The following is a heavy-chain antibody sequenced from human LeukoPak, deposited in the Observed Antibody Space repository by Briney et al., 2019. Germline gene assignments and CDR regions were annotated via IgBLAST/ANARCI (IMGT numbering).Heavy chain of an antibody. CDR3: ARSNRRGVYCSGGSCHPYYFDY. CDR2: IIPIFGTA. CDR1: GGTFSSYA. V-gene: IGHV1-69*01. J-gene: IGHJ4*02. D-gene: IGHD2-15*01. Sequence: SVKVSCKASGGTFSSYAISWVRQAPGQGLEWMGGIIPIFGTANYAQKFQGRVTITADESTSTAYMELSSLRSEDTAVYYCARSNRRGVYCSGGSCHPYYFDYWGQGTLVTVSS.